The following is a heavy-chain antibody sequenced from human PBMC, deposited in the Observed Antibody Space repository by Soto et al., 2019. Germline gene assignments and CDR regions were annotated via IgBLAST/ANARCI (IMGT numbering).Heavy chain of an antibody. Sequence: EVQLLASGGDSVQPGGSVRLSCAGSGFTFLNYAMNWVRQAPGKGLEWVSTISGGGDATFFADSVRGRFTFSRDNSKNTVTLQMNSLGVDDTAVYYCARKVVGSTSRPDYWDFDLGGRGTLVTVSS. CDR3: ARKVVGSTSRPDYWDFDL. V-gene: IGHV3-23*01. D-gene: IGHD2-21*01. CDR1: GFTFLNYA. CDR2: ISGGGDAT. J-gene: IGHJ2*01.